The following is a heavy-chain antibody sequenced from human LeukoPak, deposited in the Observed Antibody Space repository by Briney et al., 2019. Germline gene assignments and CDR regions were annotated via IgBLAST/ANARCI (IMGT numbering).Heavy chain of an antibody. V-gene: IGHV3-23*01. J-gene: IGHJ4*02. CDR2: ISVGGGST. CDR3: AKGGRRHYGDYVAF. D-gene: IGHD4-17*01. CDR1: GFTFSNYA. Sequence: PGGSLRLSCAASGFTFSNYAMSWVRQAPGKGLEWVSGISVGGGSTYYADSVKGRFTISRDNSKNALFLQVNSLRADDTAVYHCAKGGRRHYGDYVAFWGQGTLVTVSS.